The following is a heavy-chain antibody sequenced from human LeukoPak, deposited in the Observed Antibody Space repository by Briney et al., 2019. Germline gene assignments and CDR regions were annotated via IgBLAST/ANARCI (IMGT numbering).Heavy chain of an antibody. V-gene: IGHV4-34*01. Sequence: SETLSLTCAVYGRSFSGYYWSWIRQPPGKGLEWIGEINHSGSTNYNPSLKSRVTISVDTSKNQFSLKLSSVTAADTAVYYCAKGQLWSERYFDYWGQGTLVTVSS. D-gene: IGHD5-18*01. J-gene: IGHJ4*02. CDR2: INHSGST. CDR3: AKGQLWSERYFDY. CDR1: GRSFSGYY.